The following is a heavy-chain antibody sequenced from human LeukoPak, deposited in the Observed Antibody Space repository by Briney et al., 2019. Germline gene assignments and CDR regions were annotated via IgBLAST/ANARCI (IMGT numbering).Heavy chain of an antibody. CDR3: ARESCSGGSCYFDY. CDR2: ISYDGSNK. Sequence: GGSLRLFCAASGFTFSSYAMHWVRQAPGKGLEWVAVISYDGSNKYYADSVKGRFTISRDKSKNTLYLQMNSLRAEDTAVYYCARESCSGGSCYFDYWGQGTLVTVSS. CDR1: GFTFSSYA. V-gene: IGHV3-30*04. J-gene: IGHJ4*02. D-gene: IGHD2-15*01.